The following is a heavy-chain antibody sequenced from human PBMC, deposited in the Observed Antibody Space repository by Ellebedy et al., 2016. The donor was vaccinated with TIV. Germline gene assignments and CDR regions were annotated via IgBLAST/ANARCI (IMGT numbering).Heavy chain of an antibody. J-gene: IGHJ5*02. D-gene: IGHD4-23*01. Sequence: GESLKISCAASGFTFSSYGIHWVRQAPGRGLEWVAVISYDGSNKYYADSVKGRFTISRDNSRNTLFLQMNSLRADDTAVYYCARADCGGNYNWFDPWGQGTLVTVSS. CDR2: ISYDGSNK. CDR1: GFTFSSYG. V-gene: IGHV3-30*03. CDR3: ARADCGGNYNWFDP.